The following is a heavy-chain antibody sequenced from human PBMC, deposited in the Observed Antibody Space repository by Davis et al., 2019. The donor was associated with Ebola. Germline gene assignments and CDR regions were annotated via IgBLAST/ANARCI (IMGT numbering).Heavy chain of an antibody. V-gene: IGHV1-2*06. J-gene: IGHJ4*02. CDR3: ARSITMVRGPPDY. CDR1: GYTFTGYY. CDR2: INPNSGGT. Sequence: AASVKVSCKASGYTFTGYYMHWVRQAPGQGLEWMGRINPNSGGTNYAQKFQGRVTITRDTSASTAYMELSSLRSEDTAVYYCARSITMVRGPPDYWGQGTLVTVSS. D-gene: IGHD3-10*01.